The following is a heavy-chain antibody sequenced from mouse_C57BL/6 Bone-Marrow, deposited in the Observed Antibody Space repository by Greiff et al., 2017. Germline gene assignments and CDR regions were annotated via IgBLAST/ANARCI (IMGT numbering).Heavy chain of an antibody. CDR2: IRNKANGYTT. V-gene: IGHV7-3*01. CDR1: GFTFTDYY. J-gene: IGHJ1*03. Sequence: EVKLMESGGGLVQPGGSLSLSCAASGFTFTDYYMSWVRQPPGKALEWLGFIRNKANGYTTEYSASVKGRFTISRDNSQSILYLQMNALRAEDSATYYCARTYYGNYSYWYFDGWGTGTTVTVSS. D-gene: IGHD2-10*01. CDR3: ARTYYGNYSYWYFDG.